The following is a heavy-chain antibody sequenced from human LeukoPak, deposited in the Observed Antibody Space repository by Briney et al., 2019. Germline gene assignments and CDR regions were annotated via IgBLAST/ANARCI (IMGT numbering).Heavy chain of an antibody. CDR1: GFTFSSYA. D-gene: IGHD6-19*01. J-gene: IGHJ4*02. CDR3: AKGRTEGGTLALDY. V-gene: IGHV3-23*01. CDR2: ISGSGGNT. Sequence: GGSLTLSCAASGFTFSSYAMTWVRQAPGKGLEWVSGISGSGGNTYYTDSVRGRLSISRDNSKNTLYLQVNSQRAEDTAVYYCAKGRTEGGTLALDYWGQGTLVTVSS.